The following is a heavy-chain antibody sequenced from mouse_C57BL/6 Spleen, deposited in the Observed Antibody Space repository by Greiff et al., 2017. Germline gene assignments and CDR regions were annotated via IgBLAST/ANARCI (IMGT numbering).Heavy chain of an antibody. CDR1: GYTFTGYW. V-gene: IGHV1-9*01. J-gene: IGHJ3*01. Sequence: VQLQQSGAELMKPGASVKLSCKATGYTFTGYWIEWVKQRPGHGLEWIGEILPGSGSTNYNEKFKGRSTFTADTSSNTAYMQLSSPTTEDSAIYYCARRESLTGAYWGQGTLVTVSA. D-gene: IGHD6-5*01. CDR3: ARRESLTGAY. CDR2: ILPGSGST.